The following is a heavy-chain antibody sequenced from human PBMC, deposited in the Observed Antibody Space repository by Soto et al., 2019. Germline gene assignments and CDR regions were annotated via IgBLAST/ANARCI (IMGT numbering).Heavy chain of an antibody. D-gene: IGHD6-6*01. CDR3: SREGCTRIAARPTAHYYYGMDV. CDR2: INHSGST. V-gene: IGHV4-34*01. CDR1: GGSFSGYY. Sequence: SETLSLTCAVYGGSFSGYYWSWIRQPPGKGLEWIGEINHSGSTNYNPSHKSRVTISVDTSKNQFSLKLSSVTAADTAVYYCSREGCTRIAARPTAHYYYGMDVWGQGTTVTVSS. J-gene: IGHJ6*02.